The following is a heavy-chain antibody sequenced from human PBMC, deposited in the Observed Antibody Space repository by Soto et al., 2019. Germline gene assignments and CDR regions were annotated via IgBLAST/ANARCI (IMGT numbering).Heavy chain of an antibody. CDR1: GYTFTNYA. V-gene: IGHV1-3*01. CDR2: INAGNGNT. J-gene: IGHJ4*02. D-gene: IGHD3-22*01. CDR3: ARGERYYYDTSGYFGFDY. Sequence: GASVKVSCKASGYTFTNYAIHWVRQAPGQRLEWMGWINAGNGNTKYSQKFQGRVTITRDTSANTAYMELSSLRSEDTAVYYCARGERYYYDTSGYFGFDYWGQGTLVTVSS.